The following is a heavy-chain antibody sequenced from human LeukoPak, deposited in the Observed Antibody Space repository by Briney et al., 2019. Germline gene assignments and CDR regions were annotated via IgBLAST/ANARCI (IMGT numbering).Heavy chain of an antibody. V-gene: IGHV3-21*04. D-gene: IGHD2-15*01. CDR1: GFTFSSYS. J-gene: IGHJ6*03. CDR2: ISTSSIYI. CDR3: AKNGDRGAYCTGGTCYPYFYYYMDV. Sequence: PGGSLRLSCAASGFTFSSYSMNWVRQAPGKGLEWVSSISTSSIYIYYADSVKGRFTISRDNSKNTLYLQMNSLRAEDTAIYYCAKNGDRGAYCTGGTCYPYFYYYMDVWGKGTTVTI.